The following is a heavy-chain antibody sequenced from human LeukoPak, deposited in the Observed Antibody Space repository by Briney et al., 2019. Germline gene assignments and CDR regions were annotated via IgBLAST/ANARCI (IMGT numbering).Heavy chain of an antibody. V-gene: IGHV1-69*13. CDR3: ARAAHRMVATSKTSYYYYGMDV. Sequence: SVKVSCKASGGTFISYAISWVRQAPGQGLEWMGGIIPIFGTANYAQKFQGRVTITADESTSTAYMELSSLRSEDTAVYYCARAAHRMVATSKTSYYYYGMDVWGQGTTVTVSS. CDR2: IIPIFGTA. D-gene: IGHD5-12*01. J-gene: IGHJ6*02. CDR1: GGTFISYA.